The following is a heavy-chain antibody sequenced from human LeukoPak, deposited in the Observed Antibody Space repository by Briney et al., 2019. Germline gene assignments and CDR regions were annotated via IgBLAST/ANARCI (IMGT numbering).Heavy chain of an antibody. D-gene: IGHD3-10*01. CDR3: ARNYGSGSYYWFDP. CDR2: INHSGST. V-gene: IGHV4-34*01. J-gene: IGHJ5*02. CDR1: GGSFSGYY. Sequence: SETLSLTCAVYGGSFSGYYWSWIRQPPGKGLKWIGEINHSGSTNYNPSLKSRVTISVDTSKNQFSLKLSSVTAADTAVYYCARNYGSGSYYWFDPWGQGTLVTVSS.